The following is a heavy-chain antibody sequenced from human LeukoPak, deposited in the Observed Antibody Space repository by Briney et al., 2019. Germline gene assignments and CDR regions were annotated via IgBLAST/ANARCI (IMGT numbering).Heavy chain of an antibody. J-gene: IGHJ6*03. V-gene: IGHV3-30*02. CDR3: ARDPGVGAAAGTGYYYYYYYMDV. CDR1: GFTFSSYG. D-gene: IGHD6-13*01. CDR2: IRYDGSNK. Sequence: GGSLRLSCAASGFTFSSYGMHWVRQAPGKGLEWVAFIRYDGSNKYYADSVKGRFTISRDNSKNTLYLQMNSLRAEDTAVYYCARDPGVGAAAGTGYYYYYYYMDVWGKGTTVTISS.